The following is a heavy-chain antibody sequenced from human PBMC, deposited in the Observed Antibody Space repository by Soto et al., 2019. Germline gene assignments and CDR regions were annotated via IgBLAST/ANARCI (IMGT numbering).Heavy chain of an antibody. J-gene: IGHJ4*02. Sequence: PXETLSLSCTVSGGSISSSPYYWGWVRQPPGKGLEWIGIIFYRGSTYYNPSLKSRVTISVDTSNNQFSLKLSSVTAADTAVYYCARELSSGWYGLDDWGQGTLVTVSS. CDR1: GGSISSSPYY. D-gene: IGHD6-19*01. V-gene: IGHV4-39*01. CDR3: ARELSSGWYGLDD. CDR2: IFYRGST.